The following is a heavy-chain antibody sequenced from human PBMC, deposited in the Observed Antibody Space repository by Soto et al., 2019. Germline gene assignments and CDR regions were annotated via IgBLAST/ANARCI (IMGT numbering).Heavy chain of an antibody. D-gene: IGHD3-16*01. J-gene: IGHJ6*02. CDR2: ISGGGGST. Sequence: EVQLLESGGGLVQPGGSLRLSCAASGSSFSSYAMSWVRQAPGKGLEWVSAISGGGGSTFYADAVKGRFTISRDNAKNTLYMEMNSLRVEDTAVYYCAKGGFWVHYGMDVWGQGTKVTVSS. V-gene: IGHV3-23*01. CDR1: GSSFSSYA. CDR3: AKGGFWVHYGMDV.